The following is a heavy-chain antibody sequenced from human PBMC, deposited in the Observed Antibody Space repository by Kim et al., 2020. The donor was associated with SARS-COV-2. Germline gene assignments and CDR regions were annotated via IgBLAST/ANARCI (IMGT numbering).Heavy chain of an antibody. J-gene: IGHJ6*02. Sequence: GGSLRLSCAASGFTFSSYSMNWVRQAPGKGLEWVSYISSSSSTIYYADSVKGRFTISRDNAKNSLYLQMNSLRDEDTAVYYCQREFGELLRGVDYYYCGMDVWGQGTTVTVSS. CDR1: GFTFSSYS. D-gene: IGHD3-10*01. CDR3: QREFGELLRGVDYYYCGMDV. V-gene: IGHV3-48*02. CDR2: ISSSSSTI.